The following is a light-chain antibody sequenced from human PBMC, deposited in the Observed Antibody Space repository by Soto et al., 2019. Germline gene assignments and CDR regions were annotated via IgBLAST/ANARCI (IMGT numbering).Light chain of an antibody. CDR2: DVI. Sequence: QSALTQPRSVSGSPGQSVTISCTGTSSDVGGYNYVSWYQHHPGKAPKLMMYDVIQRPSGVPDRFSGSKSGSTASLTISGLQAGDEADYYCCSYAGSYVFVFGTGTKLTVL. V-gene: IGLV2-11*01. CDR3: CSYAGSYVFV. CDR1: SSDVGGYNY. J-gene: IGLJ1*01.